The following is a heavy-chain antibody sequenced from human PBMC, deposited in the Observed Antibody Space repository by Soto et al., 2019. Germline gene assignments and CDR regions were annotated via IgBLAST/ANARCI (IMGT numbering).Heavy chain of an antibody. J-gene: IGHJ5*02. CDR1: GYTFTNND. V-gene: IGHV1-8*01. Sequence: VQLVQSGAEVKKPGASVKVSCKASGYTFTNNDINWVRQAPGQGLEWIGWMNTNTNTTDSAEVFEGRVSWTWDTTTRTAYMHQNSVKIDDTAVYYCAREVGETSSLWLDACGQGTLFTVAS. CDR2: MNTNTNTT. CDR3: AREVGETSSLWLDA.